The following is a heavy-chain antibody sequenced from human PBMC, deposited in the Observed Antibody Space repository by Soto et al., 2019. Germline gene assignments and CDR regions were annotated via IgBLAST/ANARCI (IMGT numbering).Heavy chain of an antibody. D-gene: IGHD5-18*01. J-gene: IGHJ6*02. CDR1: GFTFSSYT. V-gene: IGHV3-30-3*01. Sequence: PGGSLRLSCAASGFTFSSYTIHWVRQAPGKGLEWVALILYDGGNKYYADSVKGGFTISRDNSKNTLYLQMNSLRAEDTAVYYYARDNGYSHGHGMDVWGQGTTVTVSS. CDR3: ARDNGYSHGHGMDV. CDR2: ILYDGGNK.